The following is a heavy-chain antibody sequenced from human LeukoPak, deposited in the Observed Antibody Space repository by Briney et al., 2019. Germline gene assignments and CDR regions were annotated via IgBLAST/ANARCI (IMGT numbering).Heavy chain of an antibody. CDR2: IYTSGST. D-gene: IGHD6-6*01. J-gene: IGHJ6*03. V-gene: IGHV4-61*02. Sequence: SETLSLTCTVSGGSISSGSYYWSWIRQPAGKGLEWIGRIYTSGSTSYNPSLKSRVTISVDTSKNQFSLKLSSVTAADTAVYYCAREIAARHWVGYYYYMDVWGKGTTVTVSS. CDR3: AREIAARHWVGYYYYMDV. CDR1: GGSISSGSYY.